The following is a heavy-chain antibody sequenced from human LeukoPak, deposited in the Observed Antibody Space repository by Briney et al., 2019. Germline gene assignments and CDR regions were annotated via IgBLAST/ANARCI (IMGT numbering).Heavy chain of an antibody. CDR1: GFTFSSYA. D-gene: IGHD3-10*01. V-gene: IGHV3-23*01. CDR2: ISGSGGST. Sequence: PGGSLRLSCAASGFTFSSYAMSWVRQAPGEGLEWVSAISGSGGSTYYADSVKGRFTISRDNSKNTLYLQMNSLRAEDTAVYYCAKATQYYYGSGTESFDYWGQGTLVTVSS. CDR3: AKATQYYYGSGTESFDY. J-gene: IGHJ4*02.